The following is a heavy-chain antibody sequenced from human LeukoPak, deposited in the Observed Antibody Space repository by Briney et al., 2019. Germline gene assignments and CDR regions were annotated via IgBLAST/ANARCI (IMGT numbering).Heavy chain of an antibody. Sequence: SETLSLTCTVSGGSISSYYWSWIRQPAGKGLEWIGRIYTSGSTNYNPSLKSRVTMSVDTSKNQFSLKLSSVTAADTAVYYCASLASIAAAGHYYYYYMDVWGKGTTVTVSS. D-gene: IGHD6-13*01. CDR1: GGSISSYY. J-gene: IGHJ6*03. CDR2: IYTSGST. CDR3: ASLASIAAAGHYYYYYMDV. V-gene: IGHV4-4*07.